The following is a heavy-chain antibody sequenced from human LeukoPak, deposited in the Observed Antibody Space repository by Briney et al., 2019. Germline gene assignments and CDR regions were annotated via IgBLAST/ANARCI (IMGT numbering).Heavy chain of an antibody. CDR3: ARAHWDYVWGSYRYPFDY. CDR1: GYTLTELS. V-gene: IGHV1-24*01. Sequence: ASVKVSCKVSGYTLTELSMHWVRQAPGKGLEWMGGFDPEDGETIYAQKFQGRVTITADESTSTAYMELSSLRSEDTAVYYCARAHWDYVWGSYRYPFDYWGQGTLVTVSS. CDR2: FDPEDGET. D-gene: IGHD3-16*02. J-gene: IGHJ4*02.